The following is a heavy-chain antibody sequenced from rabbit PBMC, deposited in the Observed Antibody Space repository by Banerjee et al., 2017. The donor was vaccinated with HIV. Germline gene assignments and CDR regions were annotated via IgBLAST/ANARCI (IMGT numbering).Heavy chain of an antibody. J-gene: IGHJ4*01. CDR1: GFSFSNKYV. CDR2: INTISGDT. CDR3: ARRVYFDL. V-gene: IGHV1S45*01. Sequence: QEQLEESGGDLVKPEGSLTLTCTASGFSFSNKYVMCWVRQAPGKGLEWIACINTISGDTVYATWAKGRFSISKASSTTVTLQMTSLTVADTATYFCARRVYFDLWGQGTLVTVS.